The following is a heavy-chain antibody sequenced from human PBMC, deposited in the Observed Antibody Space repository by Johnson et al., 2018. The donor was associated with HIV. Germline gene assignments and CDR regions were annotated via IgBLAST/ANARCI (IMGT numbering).Heavy chain of an antibody. CDR2: ISDDGSNK. Sequence: QVQLVESGGGVVQPGRSLRVSCAASGFTFSSYILHWVRQAPGKGLEWVAVISDDGSNKFYADSVKGRFTISRDSSKNTLYLQMNSLRTEDTAIYYCARLFAAAPLGAFDIWGQGTMVTVSS. V-gene: IGHV3-30-3*01. CDR1: GFTFSSYI. CDR3: ARLFAAAPLGAFDI. D-gene: IGHD7-27*01. J-gene: IGHJ3*02.